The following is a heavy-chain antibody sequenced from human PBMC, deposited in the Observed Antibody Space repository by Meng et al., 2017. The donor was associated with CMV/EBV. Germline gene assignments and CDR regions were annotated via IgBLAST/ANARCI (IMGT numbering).Heavy chain of an antibody. V-gene: IGHV4-30-4*08. Sequence: HVPVPAARPASLNHPPTVPPTCNVSGGSISSGDYAWSWIRQPPGKGLEWIGYIYYSGSTYYNPSLKSRVTISVDTSKNQFSLKLSSVTAADTAVYYCASSGAREDDYWGQGTLVTVSS. CDR1: GGSISSGDYA. CDR3: ASSGAREDDY. CDR2: IYYSGST. J-gene: IGHJ4*02. D-gene: IGHD5-12*01.